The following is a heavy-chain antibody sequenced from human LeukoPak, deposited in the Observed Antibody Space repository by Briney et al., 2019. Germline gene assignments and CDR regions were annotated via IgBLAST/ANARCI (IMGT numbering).Heavy chain of an antibody. V-gene: IGHV3-48*01. CDR3: ARLVRLAYCSSTSCPAGWFDP. D-gene: IGHD2-2*01. CDR2: ISTSSSTI. CDR1: GFTFSSYT. Sequence: GGSLRLSCAASGFTFSSYTMNWVRQAPGKGLEWVSYISTSSSTIYYAESVKGRFAISRDNANNSLYLEMNSLRAEDTAVYYCARLVRLAYCSSTSCPAGWFDPWGQGTLVTVSS. J-gene: IGHJ5*02.